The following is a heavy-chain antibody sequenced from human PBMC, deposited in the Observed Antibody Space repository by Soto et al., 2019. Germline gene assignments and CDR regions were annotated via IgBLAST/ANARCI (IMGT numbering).Heavy chain of an antibody. V-gene: IGHV3-11*06. CDR2: ISRSSSYT. J-gene: IGHJ3*02. Sequence: GGSLRLSCAASGFTFSDYYMSWIRQAPGKGLEWVSYISRSSSYTNYADSVKGRFTISRDNAKNSLYLQMNSLRAEDTAVYYCARAGITGTTGAFDIWGQGTMVTVSS. CDR1: GFTFSDYY. D-gene: IGHD1-7*01. CDR3: ARAGITGTTGAFDI.